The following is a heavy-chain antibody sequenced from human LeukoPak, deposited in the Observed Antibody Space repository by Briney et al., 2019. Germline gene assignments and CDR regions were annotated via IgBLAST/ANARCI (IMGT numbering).Heavy chain of an antibody. CDR2: INPNSGGT. V-gene: IGHV1-2*02. D-gene: IGHD6-19*01. J-gene: IGHJ4*02. Sequence: ASVKVSCKASGYTFTGYYMHWVRQAPGQGLEWMGWINPNSGGTNYAQKFQGRVTMTRDTSISTAYMELSRLRSDDTAVYYCARIYPSSGSDFDYWGQGTLVTVSS. CDR1: GYTFTGYY. CDR3: ARIYPSSGSDFDY.